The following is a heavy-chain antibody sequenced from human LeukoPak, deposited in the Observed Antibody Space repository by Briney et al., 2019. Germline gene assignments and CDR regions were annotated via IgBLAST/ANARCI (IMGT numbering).Heavy chain of an antibody. CDR2: IGISSGNT. D-gene: IGHD1-1*01. V-gene: IGHV3-48*04. Sequence: GGSLRLSVTAPGFPSSDYSMNWVGQAPGKGLEWISYIGISSGNTKYADSVKGRFTISADNARNSLYLQMNSLRVEDTAVYYCARDHNYAFDNWGQGTLVSVSS. CDR1: GFPSSDYS. J-gene: IGHJ4*02. CDR3: ARDHNYAFDN.